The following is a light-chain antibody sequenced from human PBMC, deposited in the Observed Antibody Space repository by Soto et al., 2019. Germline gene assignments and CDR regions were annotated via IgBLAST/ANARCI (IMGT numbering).Light chain of an antibody. CDR1: QRISNY. J-gene: IGKJ4*01. CDR3: QQSYNTLT. V-gene: IGKV1-39*01. Sequence: DIQMTQSPSSLSASVGDRVTITYRASQRISNYLNWYQQKPGKAPRVLIYGATTLQSGVPSRFGGSGSGTDFVLTISNLQPEDFATYYCQQSYNTLTFAGGTKVEIK. CDR2: GAT.